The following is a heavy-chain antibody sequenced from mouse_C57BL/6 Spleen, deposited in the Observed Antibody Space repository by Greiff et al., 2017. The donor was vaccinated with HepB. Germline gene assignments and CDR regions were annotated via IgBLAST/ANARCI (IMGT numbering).Heavy chain of an antibody. J-gene: IGHJ2*01. D-gene: IGHD1-1*01. CDR2: INPNYGTT. CDR1: GYSFTDYN. Sequence: EVQLQQSGPELVKPGASVKISCKASGYSFTDYNMNWVKQRNGKSLEWIGVINPNYGTTSYNQKFKGKATLTVDQSSSTAYMQLNSLTSDDSAVYYCAKESTTVRYYSDYWGQGTTLTVSS. V-gene: IGHV1-39*01. CDR3: AKESTTVRYYSDY.